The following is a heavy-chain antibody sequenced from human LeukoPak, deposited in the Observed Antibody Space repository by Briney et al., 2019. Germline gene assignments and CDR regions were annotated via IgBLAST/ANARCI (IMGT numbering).Heavy chain of an antibody. V-gene: IGHV3-9*02. Sequence: GRSLRLSCAASGFTSDDYAMHWVRQAPGKGLEWVSGISWNSGSIGYADSVKGRFTISRDNAKNSLYLQMNSLRAEDTALYYCAKDISRGGCSYGLFDYWGQGTLVTVSS. CDR3: AKDISRGGCSYGLFDY. CDR2: ISWNSGSI. CDR1: GFTSDDYA. D-gene: IGHD5-18*01. J-gene: IGHJ4*02.